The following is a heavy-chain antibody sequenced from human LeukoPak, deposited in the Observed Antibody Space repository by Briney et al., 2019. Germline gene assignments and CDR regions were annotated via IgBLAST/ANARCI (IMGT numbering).Heavy chain of an antibody. CDR1: GFTFSSYA. Sequence: PGGSLRLSCAASGFTFSSYAMHWVRQAPGKGLEWVSSISISGSTIYYADSVKGRFTISRDNAKNSLYLQMNSLRAEDTAVYYCARSSDSSSLQYFQHWGQGTLVTVSS. CDR3: ARSSDSSSLQYFQH. D-gene: IGHD6-6*01. CDR2: ISISGSTI. J-gene: IGHJ1*01. V-gene: IGHV3-48*03.